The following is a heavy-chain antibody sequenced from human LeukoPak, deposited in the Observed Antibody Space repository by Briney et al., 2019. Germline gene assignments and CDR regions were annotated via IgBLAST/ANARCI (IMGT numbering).Heavy chain of an antibody. Sequence: ASVKVSCTASGYTFTGYYMHWVRQAPGQGLEWMGWINPNSGGTNYAQTFQGRVTMTRDTSISTAYMELSRLRSDDTAVYYCARTSSGWYYGEDYWGQGTLVTVSS. CDR3: ARTSSGWYYGEDY. CDR2: INPNSGGT. CDR1: GYTFTGYY. J-gene: IGHJ4*02. V-gene: IGHV1-2*02. D-gene: IGHD6-19*01.